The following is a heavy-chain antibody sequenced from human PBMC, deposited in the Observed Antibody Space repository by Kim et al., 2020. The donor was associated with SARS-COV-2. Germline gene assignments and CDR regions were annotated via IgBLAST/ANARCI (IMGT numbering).Heavy chain of an antibody. CDR1: GGSISSSAYYSSAYY. CDR3: ARSSDYSDQSRLAP. V-gene: IGHV4-39*07. D-gene: IGHD4-17*01. CDR2: ISYKGGT. Sequence: SETLSLTCTVSGGSISSSAYYSSAYYWAWIRQSPGKGLEWIGTISYKGGTWYNPSLKSRVTMSVDTSKNQFSLKLNSMTAADTAVYFCARSSDYSDQSRLAPWGQGTLVTVSS. J-gene: IGHJ5*02.